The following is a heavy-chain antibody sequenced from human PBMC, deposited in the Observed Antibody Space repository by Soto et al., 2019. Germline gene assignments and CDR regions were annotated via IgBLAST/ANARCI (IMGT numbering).Heavy chain of an antibody. D-gene: IGHD6-19*01. CDR3: ANWFERSSGWPWPYNC. CDR1: GFTFSSYA. J-gene: IGHJ4*02. Sequence: GGSLRLSCAASGFTFSSYAMSWVRQAPGKGLEWVSAISGSGGSTYYADSVKGRFTISRDNSKNTLYLQMNSLRAEDTAVYYCANWFERSSGWPWPYNCWGQGTLVTVSS. V-gene: IGHV3-23*01. CDR2: ISGSGGST.